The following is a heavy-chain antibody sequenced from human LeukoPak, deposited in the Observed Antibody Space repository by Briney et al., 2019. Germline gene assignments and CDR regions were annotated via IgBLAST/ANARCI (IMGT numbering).Heavy chain of an antibody. CDR3: ARDHQWLVVLDI. D-gene: IGHD6-19*01. J-gene: IGHJ3*02. Sequence: ASVKVSCKASGYTFTSYDINWVRQATGQGLEWMGIINPSGGSTSYAQKFQGRVTMTRDTSTSTVYMELSSLRSEDTAVYYCARDHQWLVVLDIWGQGTMVTVSS. CDR1: GYTFTSYD. V-gene: IGHV1-46*01. CDR2: INPSGGST.